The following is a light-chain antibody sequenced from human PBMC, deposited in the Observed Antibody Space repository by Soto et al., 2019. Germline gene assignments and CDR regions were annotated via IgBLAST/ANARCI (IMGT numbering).Light chain of an antibody. CDR3: SSYTGSSTVV. Sequence: QSVLTQPASVSGSPGQSITISCTGSSGDIGGYDYVSWYQQHPGKVPKLMIYDVTNRPSGVSNRFSGSKSGNTASLTISGLRAEDEADYYCSSYTGSSTVVFGGGTKVTVL. V-gene: IGLV2-14*01. CDR1: SGDIGGYDY. J-gene: IGLJ2*01. CDR2: DVT.